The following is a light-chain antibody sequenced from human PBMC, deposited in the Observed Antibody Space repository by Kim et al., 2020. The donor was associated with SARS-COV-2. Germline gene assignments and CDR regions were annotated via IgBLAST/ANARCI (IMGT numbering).Light chain of an antibody. CDR3: QQYNSYWT. CDR1: QNIDTW. J-gene: IGKJ1*01. Sequence: SASVGDGVTITCRASQNIDTWLAWYQHKPGKAPKLLIYDASNLESGVPPRFSGSGSGTEFTLTISSMQPDDFATYHCQQYNSYWTFGQGTKVDIK. V-gene: IGKV1-5*01. CDR2: DAS.